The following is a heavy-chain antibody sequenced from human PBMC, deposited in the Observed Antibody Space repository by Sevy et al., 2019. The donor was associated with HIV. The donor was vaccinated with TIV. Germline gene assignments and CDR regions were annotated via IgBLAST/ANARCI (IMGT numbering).Heavy chain of an antibody. D-gene: IGHD2-15*01. CDR3: AKAKTVAAGFDY. Sequence: GGSLRLSCAASGFTFRSYVMSWVRQAPGKGLEWVSGISGSGGSTYYVDSVKGRFTISRDNSKNTLYLQMNSLRAEDTAVYYCAKAKTVAAGFDYWGQGTLVTVSS. CDR2: ISGSGGST. V-gene: IGHV3-23*01. J-gene: IGHJ4*02. CDR1: GFTFRSYV.